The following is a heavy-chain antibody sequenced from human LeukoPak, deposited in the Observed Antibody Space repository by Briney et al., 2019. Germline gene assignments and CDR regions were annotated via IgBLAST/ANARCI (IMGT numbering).Heavy chain of an antibody. CDR2: IYNSGNT. CDR1: GGSISSYY. J-gene: IGHJ5*02. Sequence: PSETLSLTCTVSGGSISSYYWSWIRQPPGKGLEWIGYIYNSGNTNYSPSLKSRVTISEDTSKNQFSLKLSSVTAADTAVYYCAKVANYAIDPRGQGTLVTVSS. D-gene: IGHD1-7*01. CDR3: AKVANYAIDP. V-gene: IGHV4-59*01.